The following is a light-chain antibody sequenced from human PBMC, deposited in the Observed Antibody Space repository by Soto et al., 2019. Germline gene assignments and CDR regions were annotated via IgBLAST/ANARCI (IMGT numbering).Light chain of an antibody. Sequence: EIVLTQSPATLSLSPGNRATLSCRASQSVSSYLARYQQKPGQAPRLLIYDASNRATGIPARFSGSVSGTDFTLTITSLEPEVFAVYYCQQRSNWPSTFGGRTKVEIK. V-gene: IGKV3-11*01. J-gene: IGKJ4*01. CDR1: QSVSSY. CDR2: DAS. CDR3: QQRSNWPST.